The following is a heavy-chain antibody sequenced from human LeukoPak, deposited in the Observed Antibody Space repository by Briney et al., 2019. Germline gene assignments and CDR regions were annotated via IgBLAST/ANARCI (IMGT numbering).Heavy chain of an antibody. V-gene: IGHV3-33*01. Sequence: GGSLRLSCAASGYPFSNNGMHWVRQAPGKGLEWVAVIWNDGSQKYHADSVKGRFTISRDNARNTLFLQMNSLRAEDTAVYYCARDPYSSSSGSGDYWGQGTLVTVSS. J-gene: IGHJ4*02. CDR1: GYPFSNNG. CDR3: ARDPYSSSSGSGDY. D-gene: IGHD6-13*01. CDR2: IWNDGSQK.